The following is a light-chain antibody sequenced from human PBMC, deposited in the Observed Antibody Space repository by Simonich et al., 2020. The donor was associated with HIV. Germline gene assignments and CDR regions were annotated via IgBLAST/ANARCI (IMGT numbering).Light chain of an antibody. CDR2: AAS. CDR3: QRTYNAPLT. V-gene: IGKV1-9*01. Sequence: IQLTQSPSFLSASVGDRVTITCRASQDISIYLAWYQQKPGKAPKLLIYAASTVQRGVPSRFSGSGSGTEFTLTISSLQPEDVATYYGQRTYNAPLTFGGGTKVEIK. J-gene: IGKJ4*01. CDR1: QDISIY.